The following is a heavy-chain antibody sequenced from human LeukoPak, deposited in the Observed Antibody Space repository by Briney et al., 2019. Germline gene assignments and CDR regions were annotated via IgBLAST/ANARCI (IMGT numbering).Heavy chain of an antibody. CDR1: GFSFSTIA. V-gene: IGHV3-23*01. CDR3: AKVPNIAVPGTVY. D-gene: IGHD6-19*01. CDR2: FSGSGCST. Sequence: PGGSLRLSCAASGFSFSTIAMSWVRRDPGKGLEWVSGFSGSGCSTFYADSVKGRLTISRDNSMNTLYLQTNSLRAEDTAVYYCAKVPNIAVPGTVYWGQGTLVTVCS. J-gene: IGHJ4*02.